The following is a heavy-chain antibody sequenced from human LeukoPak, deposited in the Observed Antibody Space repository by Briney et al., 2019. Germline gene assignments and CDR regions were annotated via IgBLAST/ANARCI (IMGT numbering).Heavy chain of an antibody. Sequence: ASVKVSCKASGYTFTNHDINWVRQAPGQGLEWMGWVSPNSGNTVYAQKVKGRVIMTMDPSMSTAYMELSSLLSEDTAVYYCARGGPDDNYDDFDYWGQGTLVTVAS. CDR3: ARGGPDDNYDDFDY. CDR1: GYTFTNHD. D-gene: IGHD4-11*01. CDR2: VSPNSGNT. J-gene: IGHJ4*02. V-gene: IGHV1-8*01.